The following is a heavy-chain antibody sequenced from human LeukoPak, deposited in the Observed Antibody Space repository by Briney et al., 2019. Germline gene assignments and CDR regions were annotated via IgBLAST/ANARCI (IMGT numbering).Heavy chain of an antibody. Sequence: ASVKVSCKASGYTFTSYDINWVRQATGQGLEWMGWMNPNSGNTGYAQKFQGRVTMTRNTSISTAYMELSSLRSEDTAVYYCARDPRTNYDFWSGYYKFYYYYGVDVWGQGTTVTVSS. D-gene: IGHD3-3*01. CDR1: GYTFTSYD. J-gene: IGHJ6*02. CDR2: MNPNSGNT. CDR3: ARDPRTNYDFWSGYYKFYYYYGVDV. V-gene: IGHV1-8*01.